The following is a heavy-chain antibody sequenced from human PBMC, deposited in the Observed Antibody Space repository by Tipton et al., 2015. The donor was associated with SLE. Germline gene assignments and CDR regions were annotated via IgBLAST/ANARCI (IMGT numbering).Heavy chain of an antibody. V-gene: IGHV1-18*01. Sequence: QLVQSGAEVKKPGASVKVSCKASGFTFTTYGIAWVRQAPGQGLEWMGWINTYNGNTKYAQKVQGRVTMTTDTSTSTAYMELRSLRSDDTAVYYCARAVWQLADAFDIWGQGTMVTVSS. CDR3: ARAVWQLADAFDI. CDR1: GFTFTTYG. J-gene: IGHJ3*02. CDR2: INTYNGNT. D-gene: IGHD6-6*01.